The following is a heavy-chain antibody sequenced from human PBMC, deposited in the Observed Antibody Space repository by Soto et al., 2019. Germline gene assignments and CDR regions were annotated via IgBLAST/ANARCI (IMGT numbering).Heavy chain of an antibody. CDR3: ARDGNSGWYGPNWFDP. CDR2: ISYDGSNN. CDR1: GFTFSSYA. Sequence: QVQLVESGGGVVQPGRSLRLSCAASGFTFSSYAMHWVRQAPGKGLEWVAVISYDGSNNYYADSVKGRFTISRDNSKNTMYLQMNSLKAEDTAVYYCARDGNSGWYGPNWFDPWGQGTLVTVSS. V-gene: IGHV3-30-3*01. D-gene: IGHD6-19*01. J-gene: IGHJ5*02.